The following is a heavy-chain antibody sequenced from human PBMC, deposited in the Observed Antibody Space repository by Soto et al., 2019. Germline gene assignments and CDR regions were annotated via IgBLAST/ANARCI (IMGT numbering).Heavy chain of an antibody. V-gene: IGHV3-30*03. J-gene: IGHJ4*02. Sequence: GGSLILSCAASGFTFSSYGMHLVRPAPGKGLEWVAVISYDGSNKYYADSVKGRFTISRDNSKNTLYLQMNSLRAEDTAVYYCARADIAAAAEFDYWGQGTLVTVSS. D-gene: IGHD6-13*01. CDR1: GFTFSSYG. CDR2: ISYDGSNK. CDR3: ARADIAAAAEFDY.